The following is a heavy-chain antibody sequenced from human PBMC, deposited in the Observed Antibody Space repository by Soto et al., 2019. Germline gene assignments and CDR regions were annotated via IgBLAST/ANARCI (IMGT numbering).Heavy chain of an antibody. CDR3: AKKPSEQKDLSQLHLGEFYNY. V-gene: IGHV3-23*01. CDR1: GFTFSSYA. Sequence: GGSLRLSCAASGFTFSSYAMSWVRQAPGKGLEWVSAISGSGGSTYYADSVKGRLTISRDNSKNTLYLQMNSLRAEDTAVYYCAKKPSEQKDLSQLHLGEFYNYWGQGTLVTVSS. CDR2: ISGSGGST. D-gene: IGHD3-16*01. J-gene: IGHJ4*02.